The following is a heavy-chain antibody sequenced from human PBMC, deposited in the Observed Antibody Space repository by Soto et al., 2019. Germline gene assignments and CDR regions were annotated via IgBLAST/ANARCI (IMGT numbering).Heavy chain of an antibody. Sequence: QVQLVESGGGVVQPGRSLRLSCAASGFTFSSYGMHWVRQAPGKGLEWVAVISYDGSNKYYADSVKGRFTISRDNSKNTLYLQMNSRRAEDTAVYYCAKDLIAVAGTGFYYYYYGMDVWGQGTTVTVSS. D-gene: IGHD6-19*01. CDR2: ISYDGSNK. CDR1: GFTFSSYG. V-gene: IGHV3-30*18. J-gene: IGHJ6*02. CDR3: AKDLIAVAGTGFYYYYYGMDV.